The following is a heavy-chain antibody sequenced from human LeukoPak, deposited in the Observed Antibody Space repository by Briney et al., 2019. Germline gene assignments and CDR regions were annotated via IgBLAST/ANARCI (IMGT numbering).Heavy chain of an antibody. CDR1: GFTFSSYG. Sequence: GGSLRLSCAASGFTFSSYGMHWVRQAPGKGLEWVAVIWYDGSNKYYADSVKGRFTISRDNSKNTLYLQMNSLRAEDTAVYYSARSYRANYFDYWGQGTLVTVSS. CDR3: ARSYRANYFDY. D-gene: IGHD4-11*01. V-gene: IGHV3-33*01. CDR2: IWYDGSNK. J-gene: IGHJ4*02.